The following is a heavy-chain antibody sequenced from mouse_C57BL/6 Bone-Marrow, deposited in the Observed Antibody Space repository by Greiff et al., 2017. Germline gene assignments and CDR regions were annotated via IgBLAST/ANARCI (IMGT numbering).Heavy chain of an antibody. CDR3: ESSYSVSAMDY. Sequence: EVQLQESGGGLVKPGGSLKLSCAASGFTFSDYGMHWVRQAPEKGLEWVAYISSGSSTIYYADTVKGRFTISRDNAKNTLFLQLTSLRSEDTAMYYCESSYSVSAMDYWGQGTSVTVSA. CDR1: GFTFSDYG. J-gene: IGHJ4*01. CDR2: ISSGSSTI. D-gene: IGHD2-12*01. V-gene: IGHV5-17*01.